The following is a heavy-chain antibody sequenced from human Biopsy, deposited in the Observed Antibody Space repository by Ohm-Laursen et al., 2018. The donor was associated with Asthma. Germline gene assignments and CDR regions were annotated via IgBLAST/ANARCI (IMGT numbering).Heavy chain of an antibody. CDR3: ARGDSSNWSHYYFDY. V-gene: IGHV3-53*01. Sequence: SLRLSCAASGFTVSRDHMFWVRQAPGKGLEWVSVIYSGGTSHTADSVRGRFTISRDYSKNTSYLQMHSLRAEDTAVYYCARGDSSNWSHYYFDYRGQGTLVTVSS. J-gene: IGHJ4*02. D-gene: IGHD3-22*01. CDR1: GFTVSRDH. CDR2: IYSGGTS.